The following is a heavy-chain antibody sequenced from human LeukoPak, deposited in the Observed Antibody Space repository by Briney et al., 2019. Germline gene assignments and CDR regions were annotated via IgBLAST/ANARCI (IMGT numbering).Heavy chain of an antibody. Sequence: GGSLRLSCAASGFTFSTYWMHWVRQAPGKGLEWVAIIWYDGSNKHYADSVKGRFTISRDNSKNTLYLEMNSLRVEDTAVYYCARSYYYDRSAGGWFDPWGQGTLVTVSS. D-gene: IGHD3-22*01. CDR3: ARSYYYDRSAGGWFDP. J-gene: IGHJ5*02. V-gene: IGHV3-33*08. CDR1: GFTFSTYW. CDR2: IWYDGSNK.